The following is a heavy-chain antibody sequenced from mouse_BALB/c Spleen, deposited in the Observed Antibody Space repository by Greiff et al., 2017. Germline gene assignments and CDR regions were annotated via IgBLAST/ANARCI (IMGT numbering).Heavy chain of an antibody. CDR1: GFTFSSYG. CDR2: INSNGGST. Sequence: DVQLVESGGGLVQPGGSLKLSCAASGFTFSSYGMSWVRQTPDKRLELVATINSNGGSTYYPDSVKGRFTISRDNAKNTLYLQMSSLKSEDTAMYYCARCGNYVSYYCDDWGRGTTRTVAS. V-gene: IGHV5-6-3*01. D-gene: IGHD2-1*01. J-gene: IGHJ2*01. CDR3: ARCGNYVSYYCDD.